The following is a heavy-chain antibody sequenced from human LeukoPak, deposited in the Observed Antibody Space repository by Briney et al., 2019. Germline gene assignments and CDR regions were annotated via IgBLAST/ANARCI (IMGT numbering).Heavy chain of an antibody. D-gene: IGHD3-22*01. CDR3: ARFVGSGYYYDY. V-gene: IGHV3-13*01. Sequence: GGSLRLSCAASGFTFSSYDMHWVRQATGKGLEWVSAIGTAGDTYYPGSVKGRFTISRENAKNSLYLQTNSLRAGGTAVYYCARFVGSGYYYDYWGQGTLVTVSS. J-gene: IGHJ4*02. CDR2: IGTAGDT. CDR1: GFTFSSYD.